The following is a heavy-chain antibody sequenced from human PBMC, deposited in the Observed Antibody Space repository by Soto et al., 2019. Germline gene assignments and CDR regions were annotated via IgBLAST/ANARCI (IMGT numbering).Heavy chain of an antibody. V-gene: IGHV1-69*13. CDR2: SIPIFGTA. J-gene: IGHJ6*02. Sequence: ASVQVSCKASGGTFSSYAISWVRQAPGQGLEWMGGSIPIFGTANYAQKFQGRVTITADESTITAYMELSSLGSEDTAVYYCARSHPNKWLRYFDLLLSAGYYYGMDVWGQWATVTVSS. D-gene: IGHD3-9*01. CDR3: ARSHPNKWLRYFDLLLSAGYYYGMDV. CDR1: GGTFSSYA.